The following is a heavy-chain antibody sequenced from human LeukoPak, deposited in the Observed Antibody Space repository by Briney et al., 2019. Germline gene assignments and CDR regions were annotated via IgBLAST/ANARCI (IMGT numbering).Heavy chain of an antibody. Sequence: SETLSLTCTVSGGSISSSSYYWGWIRQPPGKGLEWIGSIYYSGSTYYNPSLKSRVTISVDTSKNQFSLKLSSVTAADTAVYYCAGSSWYFSPYDFDYWGQGTLVTVPS. D-gene: IGHD6-13*01. CDR3: AGSSWYFSPYDFDY. CDR2: IYYSGST. J-gene: IGHJ4*02. V-gene: IGHV4-39*01. CDR1: GGSISSSSYY.